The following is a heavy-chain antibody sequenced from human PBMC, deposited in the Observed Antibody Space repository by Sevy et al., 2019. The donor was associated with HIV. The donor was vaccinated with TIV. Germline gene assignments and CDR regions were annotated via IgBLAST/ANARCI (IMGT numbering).Heavy chain of an antibody. Sequence: GESLKISCKGSGYSFTSYWIGWVRQMPGKGLEWMGIIYPGDSDTIYSPSFQGQVTISADKSISTAYLQWSSLKASDTAMYYYARLKHDSNDAFDIWGQGTMVTVSS. V-gene: IGHV5-51*01. J-gene: IGHJ3*02. D-gene: IGHD2-21*02. CDR1: GYSFTSYW. CDR3: ARLKHDSNDAFDI. CDR2: IYPGDSDT.